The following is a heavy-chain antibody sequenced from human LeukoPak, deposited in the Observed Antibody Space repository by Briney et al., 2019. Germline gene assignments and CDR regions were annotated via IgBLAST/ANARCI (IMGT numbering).Heavy chain of an antibody. J-gene: IGHJ4*02. CDR3: AREMYSSSLDY. V-gene: IGHV4-34*01. D-gene: IGHD6-13*01. CDR2: IYYSGRT. CDR1: GVSFSGYY. Sequence: ASETLSLTCAVYGVSFSGYYWSWIRQPPGKGLEWIGNIYYSGRTYSNPSLKSRVTISVDTSKNQFSLKLSSVTAADTAVYYCAREMYSSSLDYWGQGTLVTVSS.